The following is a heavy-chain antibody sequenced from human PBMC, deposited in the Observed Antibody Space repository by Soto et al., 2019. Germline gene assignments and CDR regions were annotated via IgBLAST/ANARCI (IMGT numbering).Heavy chain of an antibody. V-gene: IGHV3-21*01. CDR1: GFTFSSYS. CDR2: ISSSSSYI. J-gene: IGHJ5*02. Sequence: PGGSLRLSCAASGFTFSSYSMNWVRQAPGKGLEWVSSISSSSSYIYYADSVKGRFTISRDNAKNSLYLQMNSLRAEDTAVYYCAKVQRITMIRGVSWGQGTLVTVSS. D-gene: IGHD3-10*01. CDR3: AKVQRITMIRGVS.